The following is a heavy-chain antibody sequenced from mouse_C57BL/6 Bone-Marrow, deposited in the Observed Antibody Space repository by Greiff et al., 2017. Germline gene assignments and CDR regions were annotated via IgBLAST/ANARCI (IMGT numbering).Heavy chain of an antibody. CDR2: ISSGGDYI. CDR3: TRDRGSSGYPYYFDY. CDR1: GFTFSSYA. Sequence: EVKLVESGEGLVKPGGSLKLSCAASGFTFSSYAMSWVRQTPEKRLEWVAYISSGGDYIYYADTVKGRFTISRDNARNTLYLQMSSLKSEDTAMYYCTRDRGSSGYPYYFDYWGQGTTLTVSS. D-gene: IGHD3-2*02. J-gene: IGHJ2*01. V-gene: IGHV5-9-1*02.